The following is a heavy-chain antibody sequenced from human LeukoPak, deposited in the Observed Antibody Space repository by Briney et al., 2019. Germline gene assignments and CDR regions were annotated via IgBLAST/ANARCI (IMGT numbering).Heavy chain of an antibody. D-gene: IGHD3-9*01. CDR2: ISGSGGTT. Sequence: GGSLRPSCAASGFTFSSYAMSWVRRAPGKGLEWVSGISGSGGTTYYADSVKGRFTISRDNSKNTLYLQMNSLRAEDTAVYYCARGPLLTGYYGIGYWGQGTLVTVSS. CDR1: GFTFSSYA. CDR3: ARGPLLTGYYGIGY. V-gene: IGHV3-23*01. J-gene: IGHJ4*02.